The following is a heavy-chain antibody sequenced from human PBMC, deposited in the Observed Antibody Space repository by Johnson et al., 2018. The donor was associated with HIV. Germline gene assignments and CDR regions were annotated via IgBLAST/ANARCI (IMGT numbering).Heavy chain of an antibody. D-gene: IGHD3-3*01. CDR1: GFTFSSYG. Sequence: QVQLVESGGGLVKPGGSLRLSCAASGFTFSSYGMHWVRQAPGKGLEWVAVIWYDGSNKYYADSVKGRFTISRDNSKNTLYLQMNSLRAEDTAVYYCARVSRSGYYLVRVFDIWGQGTMVTVSS. CDR2: IWYDGSNK. CDR3: ARVSRSGYYLVRVFDI. V-gene: IGHV3-33*01. J-gene: IGHJ3*02.